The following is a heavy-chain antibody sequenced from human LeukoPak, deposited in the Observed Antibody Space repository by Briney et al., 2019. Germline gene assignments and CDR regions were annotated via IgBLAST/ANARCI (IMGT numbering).Heavy chain of an antibody. CDR1: GFTFSSYA. V-gene: IGHV3-23*01. CDR3: AKGSSVWNGDHFDY. D-gene: IGHD6-19*01. J-gene: IGHJ4*02. Sequence: GGSLRLSCAASGFTFSSYAMSWVRQAPGKGLEWVSVISASGGSTYHADSVKGRFTISRDNSKNTLYLQMNSLRAEDTAVYYCAKGSSVWNGDHFDYWGQGTLVTVSS. CDR2: ISASGGST.